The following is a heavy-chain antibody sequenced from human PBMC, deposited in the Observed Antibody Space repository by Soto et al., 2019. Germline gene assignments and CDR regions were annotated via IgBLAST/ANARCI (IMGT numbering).Heavy chain of an antibody. CDR3: TRNAY. V-gene: IGHV3-7*01. Sequence: EVQLVEAGGGLVQPGESLRLSCATSGFTLSDNWMSWVRQAPGKGLEWVANIEDGGSERWYADSVKGRFTIFRDTAKNSLYLQMTGLRAEDTAMYYCTRNAYWGQGTLVTVSS. CDR1: GFTLSDNW. CDR2: IEDGGSER. J-gene: IGHJ4*02.